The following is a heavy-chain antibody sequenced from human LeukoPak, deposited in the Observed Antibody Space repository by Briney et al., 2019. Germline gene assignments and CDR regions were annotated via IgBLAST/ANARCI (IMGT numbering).Heavy chain of an antibody. CDR1: GGTFSSYA. CDR2: IIPILGIA. J-gene: IGHJ5*02. CDR3: ARDQGGFAVPDP. D-gene: IGHD2-2*01. V-gene: IGHV1-69*04. Sequence: ASVKVSCMASGGTFSSYAISWVRQAPGQGLEWMGRIIPILGIANYAQKFQGRVTITADKSTSTAYMELSSLRSEDTAVYYCARDQGGFAVPDPWGQGTLVTVSS.